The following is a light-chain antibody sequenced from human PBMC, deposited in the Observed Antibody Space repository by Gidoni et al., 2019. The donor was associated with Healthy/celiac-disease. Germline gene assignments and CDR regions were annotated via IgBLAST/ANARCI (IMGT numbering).Light chain of an antibody. V-gene: IGKV2-28*01. J-gene: IGKJ3*01. CDR3: MQALQTPRT. CDR1: QSLLHSNGYNY. Sequence: VMTQFPLPLLVTPGEPASISCRSSQSLLHSNGYNYLDWYLQKPGQSPQLLIYLGSNRDSGVPERFSGSGSGTDFTLKISKVEAEDVGVYYCMQALQTPRTFGPGTKVDIK. CDR2: LGS.